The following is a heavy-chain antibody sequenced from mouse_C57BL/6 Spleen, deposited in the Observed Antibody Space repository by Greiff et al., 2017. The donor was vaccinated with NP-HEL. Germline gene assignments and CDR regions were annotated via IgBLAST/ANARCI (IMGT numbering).Heavy chain of an antibody. D-gene: IGHD4-1*01. J-gene: IGHJ4*01. CDR3: ARHLGLYYAMDY. Sequence: VKLMESGPGLVAPSQSLSITCTVSGFSLTSYGVHWVRQPPGKGLEWLVVIWSDGSTTYNSALKSRLSISKDNSKSQVFLKMNSLQTDDTAMYYCARHLGLYYAMDYWGQGTSVTVSS. CDR2: IWSDGST. V-gene: IGHV2-6-1*01. CDR1: GFSLTSYG.